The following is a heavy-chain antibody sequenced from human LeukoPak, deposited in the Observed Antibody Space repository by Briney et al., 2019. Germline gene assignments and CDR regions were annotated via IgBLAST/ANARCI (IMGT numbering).Heavy chain of an antibody. J-gene: IGHJ5*02. CDR3: ARDRGYCSSTSCLNWFDP. Sequence: SETLSLTCTVSGGSISSYYWSWIRQPPGQGLEWIGYIYYSGSTNYNPSLKSRVPISIDTSKYQFPLKLSSVTAADTAVYYCARDRGYCSSTSCLNWFDPWGQGTLVTVSS. CDR1: GGSISSYY. D-gene: IGHD2-2*01. V-gene: IGHV4-59*01. CDR2: IYYSGST.